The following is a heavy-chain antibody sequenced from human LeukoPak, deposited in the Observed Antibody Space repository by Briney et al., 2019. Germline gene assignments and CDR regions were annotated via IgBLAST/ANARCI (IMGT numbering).Heavy chain of an antibody. CDR2: MNPNSGGT. CDR3: ARVPKYYDFWSGYLDY. V-gene: IGHV1-2*02. D-gene: IGHD3-3*01. J-gene: IGHJ4*02. Sequence: ASVKVSCKASGYTFTGYYMHWVRQAPGQGLQWMGWMNPNSGGTNYAQKFQGRVTMTRDTSISTAYMELSRLRSDDTAVYYCARVPKYYDFWSGYLDYWGQGTLVTVSS. CDR1: GYTFTGYY.